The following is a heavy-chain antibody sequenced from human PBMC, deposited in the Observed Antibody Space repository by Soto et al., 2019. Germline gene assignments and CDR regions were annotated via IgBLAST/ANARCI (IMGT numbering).Heavy chain of an antibody. CDR3: VRDQKYFRVNGNWFDT. CDR2: VSGDNGAS. J-gene: IGHJ5*01. CDR1: GYTSADFG. Sequence: ASVKVSCKASGYTSADFGISWVRQAPGQGLEWMGWVSGDNGASNPAPKVQGRITMTLYTSTGVSYMALRSLRSDDTVIYYCVRDQKYFRVNGNWFDTWGQGTLATAPQ. V-gene: IGHV1-18*04. D-gene: IGHD2-2*01.